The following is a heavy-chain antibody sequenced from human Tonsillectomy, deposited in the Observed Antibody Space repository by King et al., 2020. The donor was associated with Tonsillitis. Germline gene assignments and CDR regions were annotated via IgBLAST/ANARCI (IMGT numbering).Heavy chain of an antibody. CDR3: ARLHSNWLSHPYYFEY. V-gene: IGHV4-39*01. Sequence: LQLQESGPGLVKPSETLSLTCTVSDDSINTRNYFWGWIRQPPGQGLEWIGTIYYDGRTNYNPSLKSRVTISVDTSKNQFSLRLNSVTAADTAMYYCARLHSNWLSHPYYFEYWGQGTLVTVSS. J-gene: IGHJ4*02. D-gene: IGHD6-13*01. CDR1: DDSINTRNYF. CDR2: IYYDGRT.